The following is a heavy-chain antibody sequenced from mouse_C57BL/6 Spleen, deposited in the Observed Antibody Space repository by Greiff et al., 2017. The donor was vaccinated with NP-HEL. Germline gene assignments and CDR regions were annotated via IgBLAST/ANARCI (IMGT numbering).Heavy chain of an antibody. D-gene: IGHD1-1*01. CDR1: GYTFTSYW. CDR3: ARSFYYYGSSYDYFDY. Sequence: QVHVKQPGAELVKPGASVKLSCKASGYTFTSYWMHWVKQRPGQGLEWIGMIHPNSGSTNYNEKFKSKATLTVDKSSSTAYMQLSSLTSEDSAVYYCARSFYYYGSSYDYFDYWGQGTTLTVSS. CDR2: IHPNSGST. J-gene: IGHJ2*01. V-gene: IGHV1-64*01.